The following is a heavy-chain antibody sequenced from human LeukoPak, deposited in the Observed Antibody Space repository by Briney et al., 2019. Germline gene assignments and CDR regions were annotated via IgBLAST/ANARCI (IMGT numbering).Heavy chain of an antibody. CDR3: ARAKVGGVPNWFDP. CDR2: INPNSGGT. CDR1: GYTFTGYY. V-gene: IGHV1-2*02. J-gene: IGHJ5*02. Sequence: ASVKVSCKASGYTFTGYYMHWVRQAPGQGREWMGWINPNSGGTNYAQKFQGRVTMTRDTSISTAYMELSRLRSDDTAVYYCARAKVGGVPNWFDPWGQGTLVTVSS. D-gene: IGHD3-16*01.